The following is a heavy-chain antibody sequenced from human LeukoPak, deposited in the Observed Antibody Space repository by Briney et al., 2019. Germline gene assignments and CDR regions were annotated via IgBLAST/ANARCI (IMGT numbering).Heavy chain of an antibody. D-gene: IGHD6-19*01. Sequence: PGGSLRLSCAASGFTFSSYSMNWVRQAPGKGLEWVSSISSSSSSYIYYADSVKGRFTISRDNAKNSLYLQMNSLRAEDTAVYYCARGGAVAGTEESWFDPWGQGTLVTVSS. CDR1: GFTFSSYS. CDR3: ARGGAVAGTEESWFDP. J-gene: IGHJ5*02. CDR2: ISSSSSSYI. V-gene: IGHV3-21*01.